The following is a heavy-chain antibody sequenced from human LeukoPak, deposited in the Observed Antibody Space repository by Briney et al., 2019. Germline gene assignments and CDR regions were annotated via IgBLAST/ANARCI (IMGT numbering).Heavy chain of an antibody. V-gene: IGHV3-23*01. Sequence: GGSLRLSCAASGFTFSSYAMSWVRQAPGKGLEWVSGISGSGGSTYYADSVKGRFTISRDNSKNTLYLQMNSLRADDTAVYYCAKDTGYSNSWYPRGDYWGQGTLVTVSS. CDR1: GFTFSSYA. CDR3: AKDTGYSNSWYPRGDY. J-gene: IGHJ4*02. CDR2: ISGSGGST. D-gene: IGHD6-13*01.